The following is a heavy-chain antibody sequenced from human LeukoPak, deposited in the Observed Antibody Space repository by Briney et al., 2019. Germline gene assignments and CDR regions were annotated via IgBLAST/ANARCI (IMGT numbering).Heavy chain of an antibody. D-gene: IGHD6-19*01. V-gene: IGHV4-59*01. Sequence: SETLSLTCTVSGGSISSYYWSWIRQPPGKGLGWIGYIYYSGSTNYNPSLKSRVTISVDTSKNQFSLKLSSVTAADTAVYYCARTAVAGIDYWGQGTLVTVSS. CDR2: IYYSGST. CDR1: GGSISSYY. CDR3: ARTAVAGIDY. J-gene: IGHJ4*02.